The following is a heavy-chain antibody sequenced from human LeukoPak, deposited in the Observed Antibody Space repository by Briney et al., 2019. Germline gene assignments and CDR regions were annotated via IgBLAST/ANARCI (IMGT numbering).Heavy chain of an antibody. CDR3: ARLREGYSYGSQERYFDY. CDR2: IKQDGSEK. V-gene: IGHV3-7*01. Sequence: GGSLRLSCTASGITFSNYWMSWVRQAPGKGLEWVANIKQDGSEKYYVDSVKGRFTFSRDNAKNSLYLQMNSLRAEDTAVYYCARLREGYSYGSQERYFDYWGQGTLVTVSS. D-gene: IGHD5-18*01. CDR1: GITFSNYW. J-gene: IGHJ4*02.